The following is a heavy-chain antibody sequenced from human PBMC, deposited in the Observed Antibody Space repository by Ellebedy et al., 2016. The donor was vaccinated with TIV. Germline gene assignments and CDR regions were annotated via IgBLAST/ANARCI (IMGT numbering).Heavy chain of an antibody. J-gene: IGHJ4*02. Sequence: GGSLRLSCAASGFTFSSYGMSWVRQAPGKGLEWVSTISESGGITYYADSVKGRFTISRDNSKNTLYLKMNSLRAEDTAVYNCARLPGYSSGWTFHFDYWGQGTLVTVSS. CDR2: ISESGGIT. D-gene: IGHD6-19*01. CDR1: GFTFSSYG. V-gene: IGHV3-23*01. CDR3: ARLPGYSSGWTFHFDY.